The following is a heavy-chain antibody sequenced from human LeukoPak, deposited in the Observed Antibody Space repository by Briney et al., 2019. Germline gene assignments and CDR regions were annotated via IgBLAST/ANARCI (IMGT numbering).Heavy chain of an antibody. CDR3: ARVPPYYDILTGYSTTYYYYGMDV. CDR1: GFTFSSYS. D-gene: IGHD3-9*01. V-gene: IGHV3-30*03. CDR2: ISYDGSNK. Sequence: PGGSLRLSCAASGFTFSSYSMNWVRQAPGKGLEWVAVISYDGSNKYYADSVKGRFTISRDNSKNTLYLQMNSLRAEDTAVYYCARVPPYYDILTGYSTTYYYYGMDVWGQGTTVTVSS. J-gene: IGHJ6*02.